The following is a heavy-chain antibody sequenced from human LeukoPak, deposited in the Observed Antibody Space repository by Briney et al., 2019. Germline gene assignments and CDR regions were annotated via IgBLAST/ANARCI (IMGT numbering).Heavy chain of an antibody. Sequence: SETLSLTCAVYGGSFSGYYWSWIRQPPGKGLEWIGEINHSGSTYYNPSLKSRVTISVDRPKNQFSLKLSSVTAADTAVYYCARDRYGDHTYFDYWGQGTLVTVSS. D-gene: IGHD4-17*01. CDR2: INHSGST. J-gene: IGHJ4*02. CDR3: ARDRYGDHTYFDY. CDR1: GGSFSGYY. V-gene: IGHV4-34*01.